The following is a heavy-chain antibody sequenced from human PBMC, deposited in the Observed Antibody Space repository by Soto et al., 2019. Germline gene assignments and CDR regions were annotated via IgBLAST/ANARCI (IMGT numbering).Heavy chain of an antibody. V-gene: IGHV3-30-3*01. J-gene: IGHJ4*02. CDR1: GFTFSSYA. CDR3: ASDARTYRINYYFDY. Sequence: QVQLVESGGGVVQPGRSLRLSCAASGFTFSSYAMHWVRQAPGKGLAWVAVISYDGNKYYADSVKGRFTISRDNSKNTLSLQMTSLRVEDTAVYYCASDARTYRINYYFDYWGQGTLVTVSS. D-gene: IGHD1-1*01. CDR2: ISYDGNK.